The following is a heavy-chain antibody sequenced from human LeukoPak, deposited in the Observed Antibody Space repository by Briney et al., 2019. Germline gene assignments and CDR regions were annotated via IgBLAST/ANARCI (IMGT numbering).Heavy chain of an antibody. CDR3: AKEPNLTYDFWSGYPDY. V-gene: IGHV3-23*01. J-gene: IGHJ4*02. D-gene: IGHD3-3*01. CDR2: ISDSGGST. Sequence: GGSLRLSCAASGFTFSSYAMSWVRQAPGKGLEWVSAISDSGGSTYSADSVKGRFTISRDNSKNTLYLQMNSLRAEDTAVYYCAKEPNLTYDFWSGYPDYWGQGTLVTVSS. CDR1: GFTFSSYA.